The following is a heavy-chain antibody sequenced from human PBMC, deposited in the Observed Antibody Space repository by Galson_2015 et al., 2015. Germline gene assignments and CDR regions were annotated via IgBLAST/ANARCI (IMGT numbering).Heavy chain of an antibody. J-gene: IGHJ5*02. Sequence: ISGDSASSNSAAWHWIRQFPSRGLEWLGRTYYRSKWYNDYAVSVKSRITINPDTSKNQFSLQLNSVTPEDTAVYYCARDRRGSSSWYWFDPWGQGTLVTVSS. V-gene: IGHV6-1*01. CDR1: GDSASSNSAA. D-gene: IGHD6-13*01. CDR3: ARDRRGSSSWYWFDP. CDR2: TYYRSKWYN.